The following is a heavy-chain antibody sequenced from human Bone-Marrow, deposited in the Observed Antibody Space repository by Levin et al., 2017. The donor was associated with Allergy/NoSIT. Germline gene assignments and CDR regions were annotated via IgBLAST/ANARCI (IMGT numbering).Heavy chain of an antibody. Sequence: GGSLRLSCAASGFTFSSYSMNWVRQAPGKGLEWVSYISSSSSTIYYADSVKGRFTISRDNAKNSLYLQMNSLRAEDTAVYYCARAGVAAGTQSYFDYWGQGTLVTVSS. V-gene: IGHV3-48*01. CDR3: ARAGVAAGTQSYFDY. CDR1: GFTFSSYS. CDR2: ISSSSSTI. D-gene: IGHD6-13*01. J-gene: IGHJ4*02.